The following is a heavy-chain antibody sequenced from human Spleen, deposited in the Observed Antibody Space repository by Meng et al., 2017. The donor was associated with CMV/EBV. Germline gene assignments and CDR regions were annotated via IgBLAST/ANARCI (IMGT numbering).Heavy chain of an antibody. Sequence: CKASGYTFSAYNLHWVRQASGQGLQWMGWSNPDSGATEYAQKFQGRVTMTRDTSISTAYMELSSLRSDDTAVYYCARGGGRYFYYFDYWGQGTLVTVSS. V-gene: IGHV1-2*02. J-gene: IGHJ4*02. CDR1: GYTFSAYN. D-gene: IGHD1-26*01. CDR2: SNPDSGAT. CDR3: ARGGGRYFYYFDY.